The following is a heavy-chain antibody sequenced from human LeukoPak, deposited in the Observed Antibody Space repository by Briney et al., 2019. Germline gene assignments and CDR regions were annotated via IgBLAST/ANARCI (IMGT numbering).Heavy chain of an antibody. Sequence: GGSLGLSCAASGFTFSSYGMHWVRQAPGKGLEWVTFIRYDGSNQYYGDSVKGRFTISRDNSKNTMYLQMNSLTAEDTAVYYCAKDANSGWSYFDYWGQGTLVTVSS. D-gene: IGHD6-19*01. CDR3: AKDANSGWSYFDY. CDR1: GFTFSSYG. CDR2: IRYDGSNQ. V-gene: IGHV3-30*02. J-gene: IGHJ4*02.